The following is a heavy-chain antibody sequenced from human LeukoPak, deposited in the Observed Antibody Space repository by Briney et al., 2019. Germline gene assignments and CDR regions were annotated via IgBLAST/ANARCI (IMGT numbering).Heavy chain of an antibody. D-gene: IGHD3-3*01. CDR1: GYTFTGYY. Sequence: ASVKVSCKASGYTFTGYYMHWVRQAPGQGLEWMGRINPNSGGTNYAQKFQGRVTMTRDTSISAAYMELSRLRSDDTAVYYCARLPKTYYDFWSGYPHSDAFDIWGQGTMVTVSS. J-gene: IGHJ3*02. CDR3: ARLPKTYYDFWSGYPHSDAFDI. V-gene: IGHV1-2*06. CDR2: INPNSGGT.